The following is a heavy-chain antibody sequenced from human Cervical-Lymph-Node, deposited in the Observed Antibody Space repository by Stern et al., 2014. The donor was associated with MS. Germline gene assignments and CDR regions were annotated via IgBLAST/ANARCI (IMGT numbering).Heavy chain of an antibody. CDR3: ARGGVAAARKWPSGFDP. Sequence: VQLVESGAEVKKPGASVKVSCKASGYTFTSYGISWVRQAPGKGLEWMGWISASNGKQNYAQKLQGRVTMTTGTSTSTAYMELRSLRSDDTAVYYCARGGVAAARKWPSGFDPWGQGTLVTVSS. J-gene: IGHJ5*02. V-gene: IGHV1-18*01. D-gene: IGHD6-13*01. CDR2: ISASNGKQ. CDR1: GYTFTSYG.